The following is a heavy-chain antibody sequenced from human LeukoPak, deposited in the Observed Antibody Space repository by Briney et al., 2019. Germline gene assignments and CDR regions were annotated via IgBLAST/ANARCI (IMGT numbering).Heavy chain of an antibody. CDR2: ISYDGSNK. J-gene: IGHJ3*02. D-gene: IGHD3-10*01. CDR1: GFTFSSYA. Sequence: GGSLRLSCAASGFTFSSYAMHWVRQAPGKGLEWVAVISYDGSNKYYADFVKGRFTISRDNSKNTLYLQMNSLRAEDTAVYYCAKDRITMVRGVIMDNDDAFDIWGQGTMVTVSS. CDR3: AKDRITMVRGVIMDNDDAFDI. V-gene: IGHV3-30*04.